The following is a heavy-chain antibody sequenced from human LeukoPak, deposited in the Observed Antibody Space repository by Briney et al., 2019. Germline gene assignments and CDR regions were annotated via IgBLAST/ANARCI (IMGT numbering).Heavy chain of an antibody. CDR3: ASDGRVFEYYYDSSDYFTFFDY. CDR2: IIPVYGTA. V-gene: IGHV1-69*13. Sequence: ASVKVSCKASGGIFSSYAISWVRQAPGQGLELMGGIIPVYGTASYAQNFQGRVTITADESTTTAYMELSSLRSEDTAVYYCASDGRVFEYYYDSSDYFTFFDYWGQGTLVTVSS. J-gene: IGHJ4*02. CDR1: GGIFSSYA. D-gene: IGHD3-22*01.